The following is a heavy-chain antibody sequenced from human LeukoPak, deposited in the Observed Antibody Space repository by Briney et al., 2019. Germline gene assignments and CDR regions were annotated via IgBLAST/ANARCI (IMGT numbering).Heavy chain of an antibody. CDR1: GYTFTSYY. CDR3: ARDPGDTAMVRGFGAFDI. CDR2: INPSGGST. D-gene: IGHD5-18*01. V-gene: IGHV1-46*01. Sequence: ASVKVSCKASGYTFTSYYMHWVRQAPGQGLEWMGIINPSGGSTSYAQKFQGRVTMTRDMSTSTVYMELSSLRSEDTAVYYCARDPGDTAMVRGFGAFDIWGQGTMVTVSS. J-gene: IGHJ3*02.